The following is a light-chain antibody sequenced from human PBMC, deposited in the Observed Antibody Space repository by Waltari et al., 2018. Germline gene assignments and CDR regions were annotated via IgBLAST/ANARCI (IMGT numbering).Light chain of an antibody. Sequence: QPVVTHEPSLTVSPGGTVTLTCPSSTGPVPSGHYTSWFRQMPGRAPRALIFSSTIKYSWTPARFSGSLLGGKAALTLSSVQPEDEADYYCLLHFGGDQLVFGGGTRLTVL. CDR3: LLHFGGDQLV. CDR2: SST. J-gene: IGLJ3*02. CDR1: TGPVPSGHY. V-gene: IGLV7-43*01.